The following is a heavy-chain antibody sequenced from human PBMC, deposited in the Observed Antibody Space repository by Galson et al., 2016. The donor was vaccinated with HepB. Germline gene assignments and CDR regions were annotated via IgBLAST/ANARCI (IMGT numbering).Heavy chain of an antibody. CDR3: TRDGNDWNEGIYFYHYGMDV. Sequence: SLRLSCAASGFNFATYAMHWVRQAPGKGLEWLAVISYDGSNKYYADSVKGRFTISRDNSKNTLYLQMISLRAEDTAVYYCTRDGNDWNEGIYFYHYGMDVWGQGTTVTVSS. CDR1: GFNFATYA. V-gene: IGHV3-30-3*01. CDR2: ISYDGSNK. D-gene: IGHD1-1*01. J-gene: IGHJ6*02.